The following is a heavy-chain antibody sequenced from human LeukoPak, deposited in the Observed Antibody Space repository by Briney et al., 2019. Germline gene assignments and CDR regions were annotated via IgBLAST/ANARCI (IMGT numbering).Heavy chain of an antibody. D-gene: IGHD3-22*01. Sequence: ASVKVSCKASGYTFTGYYMHWVRQAPGQGLEWMGWINPNSGGTNYAQKFQGRVTMTRDTSISTAYMELSRLRSDDTAVYYCARNPNYYDSSGYLMGFDYWGQGTLVTVSS. CDR1: GYTFTGYY. V-gene: IGHV1-2*02. J-gene: IGHJ4*02. CDR2: INPNSGGT. CDR3: ARNPNYYDSSGYLMGFDY.